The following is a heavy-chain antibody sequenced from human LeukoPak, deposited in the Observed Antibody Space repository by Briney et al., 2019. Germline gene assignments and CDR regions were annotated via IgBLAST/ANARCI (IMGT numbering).Heavy chain of an antibody. Sequence: ASVKVSCKASGGTFSSYTISWVRQAPGQGLGWMGRIIPILGIANYAQKFQGRVTITADKSTSTAYMELSSLRSEDTAVYYCAREKPGTTALDYWGQGTLVTVSS. V-gene: IGHV1-69*04. CDR3: AREKPGTTALDY. CDR2: IIPILGIA. D-gene: IGHD1-7*01. J-gene: IGHJ4*02. CDR1: GGTFSSYT.